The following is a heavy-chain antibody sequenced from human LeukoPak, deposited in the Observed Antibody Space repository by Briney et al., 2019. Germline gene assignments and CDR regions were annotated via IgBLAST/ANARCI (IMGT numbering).Heavy chain of an antibody. CDR2: IIPIFGTA. Sequence: GASVKVSCKASGGTFSSYAISWVRQAPGQGLEWMGGIIPIFGTANYAQKFQGRVTITADKSTSTAYMELSSLRSEDTAVYYCARPETTYYYGSGSPDAFDIWGQGTMVTVSS. D-gene: IGHD3-10*01. V-gene: IGHV1-69*06. CDR1: GGTFSSYA. J-gene: IGHJ3*02. CDR3: ARPETTYYYGSGSPDAFDI.